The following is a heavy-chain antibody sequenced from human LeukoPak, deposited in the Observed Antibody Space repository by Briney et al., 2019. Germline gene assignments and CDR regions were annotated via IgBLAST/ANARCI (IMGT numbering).Heavy chain of an antibody. CDR2: INADGSST. Sequence: GGSLRLSCAASGFTFSSYWVHWVRQAPGKGLGWVSRINADGSSTSYADSVKGRFTISRDNAKNTLYLQMDSLRAEDTAVYYCGRETAPAGTRAVDYWGQGTLVTVSS. D-gene: IGHD6-13*01. J-gene: IGHJ4*02. CDR3: GRETAPAGTRAVDY. V-gene: IGHV3-74*01. CDR1: GFTFSSYW.